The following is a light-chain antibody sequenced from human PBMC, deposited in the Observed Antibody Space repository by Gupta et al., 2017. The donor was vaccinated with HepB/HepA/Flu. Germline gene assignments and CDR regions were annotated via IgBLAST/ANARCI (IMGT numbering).Light chain of an antibody. CDR3: SSYTSSSTYAL. CDR2: EVS. Sequence: QSALTQPPSVSGFPGQSVTISCTGTSSDVGGYNRVSWYQQPPGTAPRLMIYEVSNRPSGVPDRFSGSKSGNTASLTISGLQAEDEADYYCSSYTSSSTYALFGGGTKLTVL. J-gene: IGLJ2*01. CDR1: SSDVGGYNR. V-gene: IGLV2-18*02.